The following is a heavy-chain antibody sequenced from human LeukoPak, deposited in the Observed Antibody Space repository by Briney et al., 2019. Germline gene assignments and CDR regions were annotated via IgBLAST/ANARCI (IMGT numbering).Heavy chain of an antibody. D-gene: IGHD6-19*01. CDR2: ISGSGGST. J-gene: IGHJ4*02. Sequence: GGSLRLSCAASGFTFSSYAMSWVRQAPGKGLKWVSAISGSGGSTYYADSVKGRFTISRDNSKNTLYLQMNSLRAEDTAVYYCAKTRPIYSSGWYTDYWGQGTLVIVSS. CDR3: AKTRPIYSSGWYTDY. V-gene: IGHV3-23*01. CDR1: GFTFSSYA.